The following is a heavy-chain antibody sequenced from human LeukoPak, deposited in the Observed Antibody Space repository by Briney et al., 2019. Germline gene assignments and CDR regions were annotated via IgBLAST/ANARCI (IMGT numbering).Heavy chain of an antibody. CDR3: AKDVSRYSSSSVDY. J-gene: IGHJ4*02. CDR1: GFTFSNYW. CDR2: IKTDGSEK. Sequence: GGSLRLSCEGSGFTFSNYWMGWVRQAPGKGLQWVANIKTDGSEKYYVDSVKGRFTISRDNSKNTLYLQMNSLRAEDTAVYYCAKDVSRYSSSSVDYWGQGTLVTVSS. D-gene: IGHD6-13*01. V-gene: IGHV3-7*03.